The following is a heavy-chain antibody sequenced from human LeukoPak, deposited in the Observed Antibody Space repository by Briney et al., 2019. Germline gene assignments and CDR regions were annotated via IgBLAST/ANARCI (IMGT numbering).Heavy chain of an antibody. J-gene: IGHJ3*02. CDR3: ARGSRDAFDI. V-gene: IGHV3-20*04. Sequence: GGSLRLSCAASGFTFDNYGMTWVRHAPGKGLEWVSGVFWNGVSTGYADSVKGRFAISRDNARKSLYLQMNSLRAEDTALYYCARGSRDAFDIWGQGTMVTVSS. CDR2: VFWNGVST. CDR1: GFTFDNYG.